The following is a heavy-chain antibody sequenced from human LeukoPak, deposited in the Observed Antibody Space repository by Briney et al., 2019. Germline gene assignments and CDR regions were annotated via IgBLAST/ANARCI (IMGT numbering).Heavy chain of an antibody. Sequence: SETLSLTCTVSGGSISSGAYYWNWIRQHPGKGLEWIGYIYYSGSTYYNPSLKSRLTISVDTSKNQFSLKMSSVAAADTAVYYCARSGSGSPLFWLDPWGQGTLVTVSS. CDR2: IYYSGST. D-gene: IGHD3-10*01. CDR3: ARSGSGSPLFWLDP. CDR1: GGSISSGAYY. J-gene: IGHJ5*02. V-gene: IGHV4-31*03.